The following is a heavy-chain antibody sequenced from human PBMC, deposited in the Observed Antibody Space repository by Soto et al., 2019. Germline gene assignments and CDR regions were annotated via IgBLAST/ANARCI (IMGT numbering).Heavy chain of an antibody. D-gene: IGHD5-12*01. V-gene: IGHV3-48*02. Sequence: LRLSCAAAGFTFSSYSMNWVRQAPGKGLEWVSYISSSSSTIYYADSVKGRFTISRDNAKNSLYLQMNSLRDEDTAVYYCARDLYVDIVARGGSEREYYYYGTDVWGQGTTVTVSS. CDR3: ARDLYVDIVARGGSEREYYYYGTDV. CDR1: GFTFSSYS. J-gene: IGHJ6*02. CDR2: ISSSSSTI.